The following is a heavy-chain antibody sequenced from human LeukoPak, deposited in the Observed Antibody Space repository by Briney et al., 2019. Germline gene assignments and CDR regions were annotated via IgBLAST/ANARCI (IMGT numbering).Heavy chain of an antibody. CDR1: GYTFTNYY. Sequence: GASVKVSCKASGYTFTNYYIHWVRQAPGQGLEWMGIINPTGDSTSYAQKFQARVTMTRDTSTNTVYMELSSLRSEDTAVYYCARHPSPQLHLFDYWGQGTLVTVSS. D-gene: IGHD2-2*01. V-gene: IGHV1-46*01. CDR3: ARHPSPQLHLFDY. J-gene: IGHJ4*02. CDR2: INPTGDST.